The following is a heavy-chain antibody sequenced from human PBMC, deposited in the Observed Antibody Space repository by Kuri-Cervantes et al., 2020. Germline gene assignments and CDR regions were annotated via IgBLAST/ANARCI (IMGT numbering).Heavy chain of an antibody. CDR1: GGSISSGGYY. V-gene: IGHV4-31*03. J-gene: IGHJ6*02. Sequence: LRLSCTVSGGSISSGGYYWSWIRQHPGKGLEWIGYIYYSGSTYYNPSLKSRVTISVDTSKNQFSLKPSSVTAADTAVYYCARGAPQYCSGGSCFYYYYGMDVWGQGTTVPSP. D-gene: IGHD2-15*01. CDR3: ARGAPQYCSGGSCFYYYYGMDV. CDR2: IYYSGST.